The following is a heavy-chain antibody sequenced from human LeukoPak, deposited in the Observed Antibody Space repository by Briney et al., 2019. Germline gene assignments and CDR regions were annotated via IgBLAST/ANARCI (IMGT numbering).Heavy chain of an antibody. CDR3: ARSEGLAVAATEYYFDY. CDR1: GYTFTGYY. J-gene: IGHJ4*02. D-gene: IGHD2-15*01. V-gene: IGHV1-2*02. Sequence: ASVTVSCKASGYTFTGYYMHWVRQAPGQGLEWMGWINPNSGGTNYAQKFQGRVTMTRDTSISTAYMELSRLRSDDTAVYYCARSEGLAVAATEYYFDYWGQGTLVTVSS. CDR2: INPNSGGT.